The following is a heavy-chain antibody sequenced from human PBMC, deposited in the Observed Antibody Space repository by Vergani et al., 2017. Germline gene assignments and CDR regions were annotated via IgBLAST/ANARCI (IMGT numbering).Heavy chain of an antibody. CDR3: ARGXPYYDFWSGYYSGEVDY. CDR1: GGSFSGYY. J-gene: IGHJ4*02. D-gene: IGHD3-3*01. V-gene: IGHV4-34*01. CDR2: INHSGST. Sequence: QVQLQQWGAGLLKPSETLSLTCAVYGGSFSGYYWSWIRQPPGKGLEWIWEINHSGSTNYNPSLKSRVTISVDTSKNQFSLKLSSVTAADTAVYYCARGXPYYDFWSGYYSGEVDYWGQGTLVTVSS.